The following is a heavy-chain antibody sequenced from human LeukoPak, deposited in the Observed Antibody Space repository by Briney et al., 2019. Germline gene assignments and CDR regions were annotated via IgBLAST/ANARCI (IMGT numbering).Heavy chain of an antibody. CDR1: GYTFTSYD. Sequence: ASVKVSCKASGYTFTSYDINWVRQATGQGLEWMGWMTPNSGNTGYAQKFQGRATITRNTSISTAYMELSSLRSEDTAVYYCARDGGIIAAAAADAFDIWGQGTMVTVSS. CDR3: ARDGGIIAAAAADAFDI. CDR2: MTPNSGNT. V-gene: IGHV1-8*03. J-gene: IGHJ3*02. D-gene: IGHD6-13*01.